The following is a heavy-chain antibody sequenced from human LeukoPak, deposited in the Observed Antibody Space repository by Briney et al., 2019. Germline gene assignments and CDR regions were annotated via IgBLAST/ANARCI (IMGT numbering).Heavy chain of an antibody. CDR2: VHYSGST. Sequence: SQTLSLTCTVSGGSVSSSTYYWRWIRQHPGKGLEWIGYVHYSGSTYYNPSLKSRVTISVDTSKNQFSLRLSFVTASDTAVYYCTKYYYDTSGYSNWFDPWGQGTLVTVSS. J-gene: IGHJ5*02. D-gene: IGHD3-22*01. CDR3: TKYYYDTSGYSNWFDP. V-gene: IGHV4-31*03. CDR1: GGSVSSSTYY.